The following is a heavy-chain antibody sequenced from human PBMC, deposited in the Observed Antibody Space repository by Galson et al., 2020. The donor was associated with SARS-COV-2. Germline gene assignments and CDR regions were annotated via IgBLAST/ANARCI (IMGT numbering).Heavy chain of an antibody. CDR1: GFTFSNAW. Sequence: GGSLRLSCAASGFTFSNAWMSWVRQAPGKGLEWVGRIKSKTDGGTTDYAAPVKGRFTISRDYSKNTLYLQMNSLKTEDTAVYYCTTDRYYDSSAYYYYYGMDVWGQGTTVTVSS. CDR2: IKSKTDGGTT. CDR3: TTDRYYDSSAYYYYYGMDV. D-gene: IGHD3-22*01. J-gene: IGHJ6*02. V-gene: IGHV3-15*01.